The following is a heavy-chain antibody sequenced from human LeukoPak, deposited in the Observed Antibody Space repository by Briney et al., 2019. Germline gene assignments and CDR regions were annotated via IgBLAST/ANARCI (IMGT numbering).Heavy chain of an antibody. CDR2: IIPIFGTA. V-gene: IGHV1-69*06. J-gene: IGHJ5*02. D-gene: IGHD6-19*01. CDR1: GGTFISYA. CDR3: ARRGGSSGWYEGNWFDP. Sequence: ASVKVSCKASGGTFISYAISWVRQAPGQGLEWMGGIIPIFGTANYAQKFQGRVTITADKSTSTAYMELSSLRSEDTAVYYCARRGGSSGWYEGNWFDPWGQGTLVTVSS.